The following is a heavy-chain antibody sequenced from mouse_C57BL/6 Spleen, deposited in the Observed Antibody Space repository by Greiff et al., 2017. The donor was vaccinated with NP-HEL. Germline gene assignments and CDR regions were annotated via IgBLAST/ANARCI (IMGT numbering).Heavy chain of an antibody. CDR2: IYPGSGST. Sequence: VQLQQPGAELVKPGASVKMSCKASGYTFTSYWITWVKQRPGQGLEWIGDIYPGSGSTNYNEKFKSKATLTVDTSSSTAYMQLSSLTSEDSAVYYCARSITTVAPYCDYWGQGTTLTVSS. J-gene: IGHJ2*01. D-gene: IGHD1-1*01. CDR3: ARSITTVAPYCDY. V-gene: IGHV1-55*01. CDR1: GYTFTSYW.